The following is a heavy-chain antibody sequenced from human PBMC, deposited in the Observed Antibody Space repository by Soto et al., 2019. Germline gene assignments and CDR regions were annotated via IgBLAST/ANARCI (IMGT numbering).Heavy chain of an antibody. CDR3: ATRRWVRGVIMGGDY. J-gene: IGHJ4*02. CDR2: FDPEDGET. V-gene: IGHV1-24*01. Sequence: ASVKVSCKVSGYTLTEISMHWVRQAPGKGLEWMGGFDPEDGETIYAQKFQGRVTMTEDTSTDTAYMELSSLRSEDIALYYFATRRWVRGVIMGGDYWGQGTLVTVSS. CDR1: GYTLTEIS. D-gene: IGHD3-10*01.